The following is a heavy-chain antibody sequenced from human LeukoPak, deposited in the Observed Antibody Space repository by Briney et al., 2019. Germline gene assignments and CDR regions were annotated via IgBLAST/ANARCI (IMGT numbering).Heavy chain of an antibody. J-gene: IGHJ6*02. D-gene: IGHD3-22*01. Sequence: SETLSLTCTVSGGSISNYYRSWIRQPPGKGLEWIGYIYYSGGPNYNPSLKSRVTISVDTSKNQFSLKLRSVTAADTAVYYCARDGSSGYLANYYYAMDVWGQGTTVTVS. CDR1: GGSISNYY. CDR3: ARDGSSGYLANYYYAMDV. CDR2: IYYSGGP. V-gene: IGHV4-59*01.